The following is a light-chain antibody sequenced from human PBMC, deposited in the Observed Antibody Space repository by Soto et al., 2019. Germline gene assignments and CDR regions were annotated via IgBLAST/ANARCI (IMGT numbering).Light chain of an antibody. CDR3: QQYNQWPHP. V-gene: IGKV3-15*01. CDR2: DAS. CDR1: QNIGRN. J-gene: IGKJ4*01. Sequence: EIVMTQSPATLSVSPGERATLXXRASQNIGRNLAWYQQIPGQAPRXLLYDASTRATGIPARFSASGSGTEFTLTITSLQSEDFAVYYCQQYNQWPHPFGGGTKVDIK.